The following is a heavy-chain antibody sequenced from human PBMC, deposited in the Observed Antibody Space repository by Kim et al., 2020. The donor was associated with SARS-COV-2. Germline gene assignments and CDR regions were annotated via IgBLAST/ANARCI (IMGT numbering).Heavy chain of an antibody. CDR3: ASPYSGSYDNYYYYGMDV. Sequence: ASVKVSCKASGYTFTSYAMHWVRQAPGQRLEWMGWINAGNGNTKYSQKFQGRVTITRDTSASTAYMELSSLRSEDTAVYYCASPYSGSYDNYYYYGMDVWGQGTTVTVSS. CDR1: GYTFTSYA. V-gene: IGHV1-3*01. CDR2: INAGNGNT. D-gene: IGHD1-26*01. J-gene: IGHJ6*02.